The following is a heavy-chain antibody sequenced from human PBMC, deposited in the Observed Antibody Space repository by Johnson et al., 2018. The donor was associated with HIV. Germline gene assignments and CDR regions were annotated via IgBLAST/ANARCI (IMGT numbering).Heavy chain of an antibody. CDR3: ARLRETKGPYDAFDI. Sequence: VQLVESGGGLVQPGGTLRLSCEASGFTFSSYAMHWVRQAPGKGLEYVSAISSNGGSTYYANSVKGRFTISRDNSKNTLYLQLGSLRAEDMAVYYCARLRETKGPYDAFDIWGQGTMVTVSS. D-gene: IGHD1-1*01. V-gene: IGHV3-64*01. CDR2: ISSNGGST. CDR1: GFTFSSYA. J-gene: IGHJ3*02.